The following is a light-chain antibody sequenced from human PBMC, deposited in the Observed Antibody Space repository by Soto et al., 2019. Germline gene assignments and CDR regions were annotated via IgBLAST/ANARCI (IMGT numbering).Light chain of an antibody. CDR3: QQFNSYPT. Sequence: DIPLTQSPSFLSASVGDGVTITCRASQGISSYFACYQQRPGKAPKLLIYAAPTLKSGVPSRFSGSGSGTEFTLTISSLQPEDFATYYCQQFNSYPTFGGGTKVEIK. CDR1: QGISSY. V-gene: IGKV1-9*01. J-gene: IGKJ4*01. CDR2: AAP.